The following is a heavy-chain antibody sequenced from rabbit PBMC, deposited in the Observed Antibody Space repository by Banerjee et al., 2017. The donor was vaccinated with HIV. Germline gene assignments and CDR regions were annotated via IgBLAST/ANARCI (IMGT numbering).Heavy chain of an antibody. CDR3: ARDLAGVIGWNFGL. Sequence: QQLEESGGGLVQPGGSLKLSCKASGFDFNYYYMSWVRQAPGKGLEWIGYITYGGSAYYASWVKGRFTISRDNAQNTVSLQLNSLTAADTATYFCARDLAGVIGWNFGLWGPGTLVTVS. D-gene: IGHD4-1*01. CDR2: ITYGGSA. V-gene: IGHV1S7*01. J-gene: IGHJ4*01. CDR1: GFDFNYYY.